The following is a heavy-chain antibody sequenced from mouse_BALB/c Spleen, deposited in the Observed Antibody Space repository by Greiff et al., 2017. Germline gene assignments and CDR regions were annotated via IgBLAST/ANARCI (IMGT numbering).Heavy chain of an antibody. V-gene: IGHV5-6*02. CDR3: ALDSSGYGWFAY. CDR1: GFTFSSYG. J-gene: IGHJ3*01. D-gene: IGHD3-2*01. CDR2: ISSGGSYT. Sequence: EVKLVESGGDLVKPGGSLKLSCAASGFTFSSYGMSWVRQTPDKRLEWVATISSGGSYTYYPDSVKGRFTISRDNAKNTLYLQMSSLKSEDTAMYYCALDSSGYGWFAYWGQGTLVTVSA.